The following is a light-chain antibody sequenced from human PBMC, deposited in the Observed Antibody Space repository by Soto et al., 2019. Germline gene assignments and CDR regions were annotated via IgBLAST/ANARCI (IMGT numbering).Light chain of an antibody. CDR1: ESLVYGDGNIY. CDR2: KVS. J-gene: IGKJ2*01. V-gene: IGKV2-30*01. Sequence: DALMTQSPLSLPVTLRQPASISCRSSESLVYGDGNIYLHWFQQRPGQSPRRLIYKVSNRDSGFPDRFTGSGSGTDFTLRISRVEAEDVGVYYCMQTTRGPYTFGQGTK. CDR3: MQTTRGPYT.